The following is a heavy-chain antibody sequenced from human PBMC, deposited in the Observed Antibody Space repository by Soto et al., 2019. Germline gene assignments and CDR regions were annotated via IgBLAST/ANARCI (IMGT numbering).Heavy chain of an antibody. V-gene: IGHV3-7*01. D-gene: IGHD2-2*01. CDR1: GFTFSTYW. J-gene: IGHJ4*02. Sequence: GGSLRLSCAASGFTFSTYWLSWVRQAPGKGLEWVANIKQDGSGKYNEASVKGRYTFSRDNAKNSLNLQMNSLRTEDTAGYYCARLPAVDRRYFFDYWGQGTLVTVSS. CDR2: IKQDGSGK. CDR3: ARLPAVDRRYFFDY.